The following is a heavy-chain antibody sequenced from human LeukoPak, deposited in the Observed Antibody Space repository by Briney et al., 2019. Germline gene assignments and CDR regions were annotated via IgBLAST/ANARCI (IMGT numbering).Heavy chain of an antibody. J-gene: IGHJ6*02. CDR2: IIWNSGTI. V-gene: IGHV3-23*01. CDR1: GFTFSNYA. CDR3: AKGSKQRYGMDV. D-gene: IGHD6-25*01. Sequence: PGGSLRLSCAASGFTFSNYAMSWVRQAPGKGLEWVSGIIWNSGTIGYADSVKGRFTISRDNSKNTLYLQMNSLRAEDTAVYYCAKGSKQRYGMDVWGQGTTVTVSS.